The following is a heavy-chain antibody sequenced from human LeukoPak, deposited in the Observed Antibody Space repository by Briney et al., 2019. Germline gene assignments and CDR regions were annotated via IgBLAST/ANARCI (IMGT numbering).Heavy chain of an antibody. CDR3: ATVSSSWYGHFDY. J-gene: IGHJ4*02. V-gene: IGHV3-23*01. Sequence: RAGGSLRLSCAASGFTFSSYAMSWVRQAPGKGLEWVSAISGSGGSTYHADSVKGRFTISRDNSKNTLYLQMNSLRAEDTAVYYCATVSSSWYGHFDYWGQGTLVTVSS. CDR1: GFTFSSYA. CDR2: ISGSGGST. D-gene: IGHD6-13*01.